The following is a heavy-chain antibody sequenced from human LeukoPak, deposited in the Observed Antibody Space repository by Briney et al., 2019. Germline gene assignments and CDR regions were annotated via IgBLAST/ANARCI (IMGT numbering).Heavy chain of an antibody. D-gene: IGHD1-26*01. CDR2: ISYDGSNK. CDR3: AKDRYSGSYLQTGPCAH. V-gene: IGHV3-30*18. J-gene: IGHJ4*02. CDR1: GFTFSSYG. Sequence: GGSLRLSCAASGFTFSSYGMHWVRQAPGKGLEWVAAISYDGSNKNYADSVKGRFTISRDNSKNTLNLQMNSLRVEDTAVYYCAKDRYSGSYLQTGPCAHWGQGTLVTVSS.